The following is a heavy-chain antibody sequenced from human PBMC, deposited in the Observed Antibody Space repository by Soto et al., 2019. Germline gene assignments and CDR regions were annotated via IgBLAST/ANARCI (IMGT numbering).Heavy chain of an antibody. D-gene: IGHD6-13*01. CDR1: GGSISSYY. Sequence: PSETLSLTCTVSGGSISSYYWSWIRQPPGKGLEWIGYIYYSGSTNYNPSLKSRVTISVDTSKNQFSLKLSSVTAADTAVYYCAREAIIAAFDYWGQGTLVTVSS. CDR2: IYYSGST. J-gene: IGHJ4*02. CDR3: AREAIIAAFDY. V-gene: IGHV4-59*01.